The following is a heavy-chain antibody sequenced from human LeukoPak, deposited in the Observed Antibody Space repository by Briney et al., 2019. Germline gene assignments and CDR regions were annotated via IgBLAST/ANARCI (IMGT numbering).Heavy chain of an antibody. CDR2: IYTSGST. D-gene: IGHD6-6*01. Sequence: KPSETLSLTCTVSGGSISTYYWSWLRQPAGKGLEWIGHIYTSGSTNYNPSLKSRVTMSVDTSKNQFSLKLSSVTAADTAVYYCARLYSSSPRMGYMDVWGTGTTVTVSS. CDR3: ARLYSSSPRMGYMDV. CDR1: GGSISTYY. J-gene: IGHJ6*03. V-gene: IGHV4-4*07.